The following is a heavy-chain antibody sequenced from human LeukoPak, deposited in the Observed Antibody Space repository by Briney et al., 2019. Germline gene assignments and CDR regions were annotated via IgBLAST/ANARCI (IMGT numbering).Heavy chain of an antibody. D-gene: IGHD3-3*01. CDR1: GYTFTSYA. Sequence: ASVKVSCKASGYTFTSYAMHWVLQAPGQRLEWMGWINAGNGNTKYSQEFQGRVTITRDTSASTAYMELSSLRSEDMAVYYCARARRSGYSSYFDYWGQGTLVTVSS. CDR3: ARARRSGYSSYFDY. J-gene: IGHJ4*02. CDR2: INAGNGNT. V-gene: IGHV1-3*03.